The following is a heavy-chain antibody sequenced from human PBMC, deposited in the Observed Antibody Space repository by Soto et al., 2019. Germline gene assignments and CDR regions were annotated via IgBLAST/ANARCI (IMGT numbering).Heavy chain of an antibody. V-gene: IGHV1-69*01. Sequence: QVQLVQSGAEVKKPGSSVKVSCKASGGTFSSYAISWVRQAPGQGLEWMGGIIPIFGTANYAQKFQGRVTITADESTSTDYMELSSLRSEDTAVYYCARETSDCSGGSCYYYYYGMDVWGQGTTVTVSS. CDR3: ARETSDCSGGSCYYYYYGMDV. D-gene: IGHD2-15*01. CDR2: IIPIFGTA. CDR1: GGTFSSYA. J-gene: IGHJ6*02.